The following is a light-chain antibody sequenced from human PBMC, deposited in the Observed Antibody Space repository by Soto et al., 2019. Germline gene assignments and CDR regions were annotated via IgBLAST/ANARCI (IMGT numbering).Light chain of an antibody. J-gene: IGKJ1*01. CDR3: QQYNSYSPT. Sequence: DLQMTQSPSTLSASVGDRVTITCRASQSISSWLAWYQQKPGKAPKILIYDASSLESGVPSRFSGSGSGTEFTLTISSLQPDDFANYYCQQYNSYSPTFGQGTKVEIK. V-gene: IGKV1-5*01. CDR2: DAS. CDR1: QSISSW.